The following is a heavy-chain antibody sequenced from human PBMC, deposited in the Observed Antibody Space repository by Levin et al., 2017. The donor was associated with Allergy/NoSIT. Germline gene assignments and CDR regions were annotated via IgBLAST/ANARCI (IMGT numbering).Heavy chain of an antibody. J-gene: IGHJ5*02. V-gene: IGHV4-39*01. Sequence: SETLSLTCTVSGGSISSSSYYWGWIRQPPGKGLEWIGSIYYSGSTYYNPSLKSRVTISVDTSKNQFSLKLTSVTAADTAVYYCARTVTTKTNWFDPWGQGTLVTVSS. CDR1: GGSISSSSYY. CDR3: ARTVTTKTNWFDP. D-gene: IGHD4-17*01. CDR2: IYYSGST.